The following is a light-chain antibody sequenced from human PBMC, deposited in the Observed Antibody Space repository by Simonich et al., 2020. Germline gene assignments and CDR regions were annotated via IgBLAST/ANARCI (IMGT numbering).Light chain of an antibody. CDR3: QSYDSSHVV. V-gene: IGLV1-40*01. J-gene: IGLJ2*01. CDR1: SSNIGAGYD. Sequence: QSVLTQPPSVSGAPGQRVTISCTGSSSNIGAGYDVHWYQQLPGTPPKLLIYGNSKRPSGVPDRFAGSKSGTSASLAITGLQAEDEADYYCQSYDSSHVVFGGGTKLTVL. CDR2: GNS.